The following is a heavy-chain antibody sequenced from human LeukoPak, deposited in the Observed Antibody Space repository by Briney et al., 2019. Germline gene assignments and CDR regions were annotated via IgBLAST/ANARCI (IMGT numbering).Heavy chain of an antibody. CDR1: GGSFSGYY. CDR2: INHSGST. V-gene: IGHV4-34*01. D-gene: IGHD3-22*01. J-gene: IGHJ4*02. CDR3: ARGRDSSGYYFHY. Sequence: SETLSLTCAVYGGSFSGYYWSWIRQPPGKGLEWIGEINHSGSTNYNPSLKSRVTISVDTSKNQFSLKLSSVTAADTAVYYCARGRDSSGYYFHYWGQGTLVTVSS.